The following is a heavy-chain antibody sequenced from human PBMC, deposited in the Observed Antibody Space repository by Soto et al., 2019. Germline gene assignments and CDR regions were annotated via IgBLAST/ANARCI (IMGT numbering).Heavy chain of an antibody. CDR2: INPKNGDT. Sequence: GASVKVSCKASGYTFISYYIHWVRQAPGQGLEWMGIINPKNGDTSYAQKLQGRLTMTGDTSTSTVYLQLSSLRSEDTAVYYCARDRGADVPEGASYYDTTAYYFDSWGQGTQVTVSS. D-gene: IGHD3-9*01. V-gene: IGHV1-46*04. J-gene: IGHJ4*02. CDR1: GYTFISYY. CDR3: ARDRGADVPEGASYYDTTAYYFDS.